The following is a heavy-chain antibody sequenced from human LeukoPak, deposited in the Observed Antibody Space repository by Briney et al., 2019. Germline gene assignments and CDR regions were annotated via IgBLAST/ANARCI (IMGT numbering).Heavy chain of an antibody. D-gene: IGHD5-18*01. V-gene: IGHV4-59*12. Sequence: TSETLSLTCTVSGGSISSYYWSWIRQPPGKGLEWIGYIYYSGSTNYNPSLKSRVTISVDTSKNQFSLKLSSVTAADTAVYYCASKVDTDFDYWGQGTLVTVSS. CDR1: GGSISSYY. CDR2: IYYSGST. CDR3: ASKVDTDFDY. J-gene: IGHJ4*02.